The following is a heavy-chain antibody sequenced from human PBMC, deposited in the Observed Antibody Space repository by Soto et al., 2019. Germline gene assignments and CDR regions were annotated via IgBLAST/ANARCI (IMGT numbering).Heavy chain of an antibody. D-gene: IGHD2-8*01. CDR1: GGSVINSNYC. Sequence: SETLSLTCTVSGGSVINSNYCFFWIRQSPWKGLEWIGSVYYRGRSYSKSSVKSRVTISVDTSKNQFSLNLNSVTASDTAVYFCVSQRTSVLTQAYFDYWGPGALVTVSS. CDR3: VSQRTSVLTQAYFDY. CDR2: VYYRGRS. J-gene: IGHJ4*02. V-gene: IGHV4-39*01.